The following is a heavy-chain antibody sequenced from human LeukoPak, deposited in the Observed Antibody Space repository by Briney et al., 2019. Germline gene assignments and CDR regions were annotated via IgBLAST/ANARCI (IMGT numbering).Heavy chain of an antibody. Sequence: ASVKVSCKASGYTFTSYGISWVQQAPGQGLEWMGWISAYNGNTNYAQKLQGRVTMTTDTSTSTAYMELRSLRSDDTTVYYCARTLPPSSGWARRWFDPWGQGTLVTVSS. V-gene: IGHV1-18*01. D-gene: IGHD6-19*01. J-gene: IGHJ5*02. CDR2: ISAYNGNT. CDR3: ARTLPPSSGWARRWFDP. CDR1: GYTFTSYG.